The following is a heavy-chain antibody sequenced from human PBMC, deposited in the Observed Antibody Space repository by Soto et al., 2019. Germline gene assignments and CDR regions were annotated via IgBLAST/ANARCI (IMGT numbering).Heavy chain of an antibody. D-gene: IGHD2-8*02. J-gene: IGHJ2*01. CDR2: IYHSGST. V-gene: IGHV4-4*02. Sequence: QVQLQESGPGLVKPSGTLSLTCAVSGGSISSSNWWSWVRQPPWKGLEWIGEIYHSGSTSYNPSLKGGVTIAVDKSANQFSLKLSSVTAADTAVYYCARGPGGGSSPGGYFDLWGRGTLVTVSS. CDR3: ARGPGGGSSPGGYFDL. CDR1: GGSISSSNW.